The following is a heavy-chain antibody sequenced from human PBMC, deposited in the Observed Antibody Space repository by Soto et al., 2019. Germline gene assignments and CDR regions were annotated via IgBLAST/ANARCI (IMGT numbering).Heavy chain of an antibody. Sequence: EVQLVESGGGLVQPGGSLRLSCAASGFTFSSYWMHWVHQPPGKGLVWVSRINSDGRTTSYADSVKGRFTISRDNAKNTLFLQMNSLRAEDTAVYYCARVAVTKYHFDYWGQGTLVTVSS. CDR1: GFTFSSYW. J-gene: IGHJ4*02. CDR3: ARVAVTKYHFDY. D-gene: IGHD2-21*02. V-gene: IGHV3-74*01. CDR2: INSDGRTT.